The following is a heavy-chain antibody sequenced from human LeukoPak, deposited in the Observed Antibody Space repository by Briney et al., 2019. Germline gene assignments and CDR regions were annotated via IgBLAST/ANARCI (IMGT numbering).Heavy chain of an antibody. Sequence: PSETLSLTCTVSGGSISIGSYYWGWIRQPPGKGLEWIGSIYYSGSTYYNPSLKSRVTISVDTSKNQFSLKLSSVTAADTAVYYCARHRGSYHNHPTEYWGQGTLVTVSS. CDR3: ARHRGSYHNHPTEY. CDR2: IYYSGST. D-gene: IGHD1-26*01. V-gene: IGHV4-39*01. J-gene: IGHJ4*02. CDR1: GGSISIGSYY.